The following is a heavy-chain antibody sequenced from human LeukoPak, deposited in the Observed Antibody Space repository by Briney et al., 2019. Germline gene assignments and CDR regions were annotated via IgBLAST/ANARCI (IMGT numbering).Heavy chain of an antibody. CDR1: GFTISSYS. V-gene: IGHV3-21*01. CDR2: ISSSSSYI. Sequence: GGSLRLSCAASGFTISSYSMNWVRQAPGKGLEWVSSISSSSSYIYYADSVKGRFTISRDNAKNSLYLQMNSLRAEDTAVYYCARGPDPLYVWGSYLIEYYFDYWGQGTLVTVSS. CDR3: ARGPDPLYVWGSYLIEYYFDY. D-gene: IGHD3-16*02. J-gene: IGHJ4*02.